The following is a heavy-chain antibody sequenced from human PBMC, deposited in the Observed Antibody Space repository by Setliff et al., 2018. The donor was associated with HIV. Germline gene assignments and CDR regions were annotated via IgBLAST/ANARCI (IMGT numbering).Heavy chain of an antibody. J-gene: IGHJ3*01. V-gene: IGHV1-2*06. CDR1: EYMILAYK. CDR2: ISPSNGVA. Sequence: RASVKVSCKATEYMILAYKMNWVRQAPGQGLEWIGRISPSNGVAEYAPKFQGRVIMTLDTSISTAYLEIPRLTSDDAAVYYCARPRVFDSFDVWGQGTMVTVSS. CDR3: ARPRVFDSFDV.